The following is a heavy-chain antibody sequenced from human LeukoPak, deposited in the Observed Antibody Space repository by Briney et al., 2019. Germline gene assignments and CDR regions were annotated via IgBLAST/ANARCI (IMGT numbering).Heavy chain of an antibody. V-gene: IGHV3-23*01. CDR3: AKAPLYDFWSGYYPDY. CDR1: GFTFSSYA. D-gene: IGHD3-3*01. J-gene: IGHJ4*02. CDR2: ISGSGGST. Sequence: HSGGSLRLSCAASGFTFSSYAMSWVRQAPGKGLEWVSAISGSGGSTYYADSVKGRFTISRDNSKNTLYLQMNSLRAEDTAVYYCAKAPLYDFWSGYYPDYWGQGTLVTVSS.